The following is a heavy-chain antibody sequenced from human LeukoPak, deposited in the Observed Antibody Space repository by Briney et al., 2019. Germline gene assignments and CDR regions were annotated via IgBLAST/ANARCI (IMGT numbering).Heavy chain of an antibody. CDR1: GGSFSGYY. CDR2: INHSGST. J-gene: IGHJ5*02. Sequence: SETLSLTCAVYGGSFSGYYWSWIRQPPGKGLEWIGEINHSGSTNYNPSLKSRVTISVDTSKNQFSLKLSSVTAADTAVYYCARLNYYDSSGYYCWFDPWGQGTLVTVSS. CDR3: ARLNYYDSSGYYCWFDP. V-gene: IGHV4-34*01. D-gene: IGHD3-22*01.